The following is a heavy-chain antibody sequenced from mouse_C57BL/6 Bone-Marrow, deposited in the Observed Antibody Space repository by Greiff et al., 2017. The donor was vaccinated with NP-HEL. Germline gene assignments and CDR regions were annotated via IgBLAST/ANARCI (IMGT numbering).Heavy chain of an antibody. Sequence: EVQGVESGGGLVKPGGSLKLSCAASGFTFSSYTMSWVRQTPEKRLEWVATISGGGGNTYYPDSVKGRFTISRDNAKNTLYLQMSSLRSEDTALYYCARQEVSLYDSFYAMDCWGQGTSVTVSS. J-gene: IGHJ4*01. D-gene: IGHD2-4*01. CDR2: ISGGGGNT. CDR1: GFTFSSYT. CDR3: ARQEVSLYDSFYAMDC. V-gene: IGHV5-9*01.